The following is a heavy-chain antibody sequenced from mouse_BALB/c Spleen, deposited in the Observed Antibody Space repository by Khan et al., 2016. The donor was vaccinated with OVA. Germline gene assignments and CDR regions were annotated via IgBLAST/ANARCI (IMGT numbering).Heavy chain of an antibody. V-gene: IGHV1-7*01. D-gene: IGHD1-3*01. CDR3: TRDIIGY. CDR2: INPTSGYT. CDR1: GYTFTTYW. J-gene: IGHJ2*01. Sequence: QVQLKQSGAELAKPGASVKMSCKASGYTFTTYWMHWVKQRPGQGLEWIGYINPTSGYTDYTEKFKDRATLSADKSSSTAYMQLSSLKSEDSAVYYCTRDIIGYWGQGTTLTVPS.